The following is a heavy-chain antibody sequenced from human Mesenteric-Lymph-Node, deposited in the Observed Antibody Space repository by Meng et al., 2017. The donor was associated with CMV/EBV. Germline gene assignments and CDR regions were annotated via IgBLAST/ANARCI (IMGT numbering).Heavy chain of an antibody. CDR3: ARAIPRGYFDL. CDR2: IYYSGST. CDR1: GYSISSGYY. V-gene: IGHV4-31*03. Sequence: SETLSLTCTVSGYSISSGYYWGWIRQHPGKGLEWIGYIYYSGSTYYNPSLKSRVTISVDTSKNQFSLKLSSVTAADTAVYYCARAIPRGYFDLWGRGTLVTVSS. J-gene: IGHJ2*01.